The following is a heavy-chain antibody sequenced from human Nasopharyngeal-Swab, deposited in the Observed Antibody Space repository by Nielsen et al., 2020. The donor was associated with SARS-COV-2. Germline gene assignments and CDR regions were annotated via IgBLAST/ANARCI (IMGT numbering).Heavy chain of an antibody. V-gene: IGHV5-10-1*01. Sequence: GASLQISCKGSGYSFTSYWISWVRQMPGKGLEWMGRIDPSDSYTNYSPSFQGHVTISADKSISTAYLQWSSLKASDTAMYYCARRAYCSGGSCYSPYYYYMDVRGKGTTVTVSS. D-gene: IGHD2-15*01. CDR3: ARRAYCSGGSCYSPYYYYMDV. CDR1: GYSFTSYW. J-gene: IGHJ6*03. CDR2: IDPSDSYT.